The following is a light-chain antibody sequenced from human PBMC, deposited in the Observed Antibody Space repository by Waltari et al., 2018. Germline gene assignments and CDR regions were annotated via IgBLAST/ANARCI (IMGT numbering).Light chain of an antibody. CDR2: GAS. Sequence: DIQMTQSPSSLSACVGARVTITFRANQTITRYLNWYQQKPGKATRLLIQGASSLQSEVPSRFSGSGSGTDFALTITSLQPEDFATYVCQQSYTTPRTFGQGTTVDIK. CDR1: QTITRY. CDR3: QQSYTTPRT. J-gene: IGKJ1*01. V-gene: IGKV1-39*01.